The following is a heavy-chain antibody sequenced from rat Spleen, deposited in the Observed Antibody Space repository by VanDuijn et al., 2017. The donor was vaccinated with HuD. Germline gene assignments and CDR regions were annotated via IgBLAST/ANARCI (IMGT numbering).Heavy chain of an antibody. CDR2: INSAGTT. CDR1: GHSISSTYR. D-gene: IGHD1-12*02. J-gene: IGHJ2*01. CDR3: ARSDGVHYFLPFAD. Sequence: EVQLQESGPGLVKPSQSLSLTCSVSGHSISSTYRWNWIRKFQGNKLEWMGYINSAGTTIYSPSLKSRISITRDTSKNQFFLQVNSVTTDDTATYYCARSDGVHYFLPFADWGQGVMVTVSS. V-gene: IGHV3-3*01.